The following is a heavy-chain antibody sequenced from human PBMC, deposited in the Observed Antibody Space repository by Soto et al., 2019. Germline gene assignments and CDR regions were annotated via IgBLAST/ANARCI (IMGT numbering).Heavy chain of an antibody. CDR3: ARESQGYDFWSGYSDYYYYMDV. CDR1: GGTFSSYT. Sequence: ASVKVSCKASGGTFSSYTISWVRQAPGQGLEWMGRIIPILGIANYAQKFQGRVTITADKSTSTAYMELSSLRSEDTAVYYCARESQGYDFWSGYSDYYYYMDVWGKGTTVTVSS. CDR2: IIPILGIA. V-gene: IGHV1-69*04. J-gene: IGHJ6*03. D-gene: IGHD3-3*01.